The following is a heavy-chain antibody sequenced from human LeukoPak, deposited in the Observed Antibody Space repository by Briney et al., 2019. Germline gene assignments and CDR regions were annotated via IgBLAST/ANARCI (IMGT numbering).Heavy chain of an antibody. D-gene: IGHD3-9*01. CDR1: GFTFSTYG. CDR2: ISHDGNNK. J-gene: IGHJ4*02. CDR3: AKAGGEYYDIPGPPFDY. Sequence: GGSLRLPCAASGFTFSTYGMHWVRQAPGKGLEWVAVISHDGNNKYYADSVKGRFTISRDNSKNTLYLQMNSLRAEDTAVYYCAKAGGEYYDIPGPPFDYWGQGTLVTVSS. V-gene: IGHV3-30*18.